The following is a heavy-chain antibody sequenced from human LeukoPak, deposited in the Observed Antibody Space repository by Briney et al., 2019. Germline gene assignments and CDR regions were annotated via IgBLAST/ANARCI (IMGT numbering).Heavy chain of an antibody. D-gene: IGHD3-22*01. CDR3: ARGDSITMIVVVTHFDY. Sequence: GGSLRLSCAASGFTFSSYAMHWVRQAPGKGLEWVAVMSYDGSNKYYADSVKGRFTISRDNSKNTLYLQMNSLRAEDTAVYYCARGDSITMIVVVTHFDYWGQGTLVTVSS. CDR2: MSYDGSNK. V-gene: IGHV3-30*04. J-gene: IGHJ4*02. CDR1: GFTFSSYA.